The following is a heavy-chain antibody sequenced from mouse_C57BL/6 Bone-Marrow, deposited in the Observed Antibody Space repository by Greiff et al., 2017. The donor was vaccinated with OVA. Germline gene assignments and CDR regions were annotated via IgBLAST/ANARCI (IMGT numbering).Heavy chain of an antibody. Sequence: EVMLVESVAELVRPGASVKLSCTASGFNIKNTYMHWVKQRPEQGLEWIGRIDPANGNTKYAPKFQGKATITADTSSNTAYLQLSSLTSEDTAIYYCARRYDGAPDFDVWGTGTTVTVSS. CDR3: ARRYDGAPDFDV. J-gene: IGHJ1*03. CDR1: GFNIKNTY. CDR2: IDPANGNT. V-gene: IGHV14-3*01. D-gene: IGHD2-14*01.